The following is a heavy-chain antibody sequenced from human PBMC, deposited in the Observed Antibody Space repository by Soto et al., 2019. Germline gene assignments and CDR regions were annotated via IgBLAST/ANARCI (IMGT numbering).Heavy chain of an antibody. D-gene: IGHD1-7*01. Sequence: QVQLQESGPGLVKPSETLSLTCTVSGGSITSNYWTWIRQPPGKGLEWIGYIYYSGSTNYNPSLTRRVTISVDTSTNQLSLKLSSVTAADTAVYYFTRRYGTTFDSWGQGTMVTVSS. CDR2: IYYSGST. CDR1: GGSITSNY. J-gene: IGHJ4*02. V-gene: IGHV4-59*12. CDR3: TRRYGTTFDS.